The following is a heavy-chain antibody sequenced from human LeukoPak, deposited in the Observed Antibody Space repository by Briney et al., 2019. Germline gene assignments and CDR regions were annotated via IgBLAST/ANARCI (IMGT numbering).Heavy chain of an antibody. V-gene: IGHV3-23*01. Sequence: GGSLRLSCAASGFTFTNYAMSWVRQAPGKGLEWVSSISGDGGGTYYADSVKGRFTISRDNSKNTLYLQMNSLRADDTAIYYRAKRSPPATYYFDYWGQGTLVTVSS. J-gene: IGHJ4*02. CDR1: GFTFTNYA. CDR3: AKRSPPATYYFDY. CDR2: ISGDGGGT.